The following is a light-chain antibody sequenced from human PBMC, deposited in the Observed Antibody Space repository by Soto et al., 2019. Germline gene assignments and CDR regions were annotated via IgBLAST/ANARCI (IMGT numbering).Light chain of an antibody. J-gene: IGKJ1*01. CDR3: QQYSRAPLT. V-gene: IGKV3-20*01. Sequence: EIVLTQSPGTLSLSPGERATLSCRASQSVSSSYLAWYQQKPGQAPRLLIYRTSNRATGIPDRFSGSGSGTDFTLTISRLEPEDFAVYYCQQYSRAPLTFGQGTKVDIK. CDR1: QSVSSSY. CDR2: RTS.